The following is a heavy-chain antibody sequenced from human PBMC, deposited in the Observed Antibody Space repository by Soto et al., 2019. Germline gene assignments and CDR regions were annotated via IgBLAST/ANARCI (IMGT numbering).Heavy chain of an antibody. J-gene: IGHJ4*02. CDR1: GGSIRSSSYY. D-gene: IGHD1-7*01. V-gene: IGHV4-39*07. CDR2: IYHSGST. CDR3: ARRGTTQGLYFDY. Sequence: SETLSLTCTVSGGSIRSSSYYWGWFLQPPGKGLEWIGEIYHSGSTNYNPSLKSRVTISVDKSKNQFSLKLSSVTAADTAVYYCARRGTTQGLYFDYWGQGTLVTVSS.